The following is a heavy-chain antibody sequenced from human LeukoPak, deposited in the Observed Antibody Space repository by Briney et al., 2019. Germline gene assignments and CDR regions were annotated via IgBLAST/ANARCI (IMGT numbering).Heavy chain of an antibody. V-gene: IGHV1-2*04. J-gene: IGHJ6*02. Sequence: ASVKVSCKASGYTFTGYYMHWVRQAPGQGLEWMGWINPNSGGTNYAQKFQGWVTMTRDTSISTAYMELSRLRSDDTAVYYCAASSYGDYYYYYGMDVWGQGTTVTVSS. CDR3: AASSYGDYYYYYGMDV. CDR2: INPNSGGT. CDR1: GYTFTGYY. D-gene: IGHD4-17*01.